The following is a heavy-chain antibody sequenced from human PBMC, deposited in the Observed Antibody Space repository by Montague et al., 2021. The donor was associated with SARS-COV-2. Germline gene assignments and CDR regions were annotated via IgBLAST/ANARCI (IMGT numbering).Heavy chain of an antibody. Sequence: SLRPSCAASGFSVSTNYVNWVRQVPGKGLEWVSVLYNGENTYYADSVKGRFSIARDNSKNTLYLQMKSLRAEDTAVYYCTRSIGGFDPWGQGTLVSVSS. CDR2: LYNGENT. J-gene: IGHJ5*02. CDR1: GFSVSTNY. CDR3: TRSIGGFDP. D-gene: IGHD3-16*01. V-gene: IGHV3-66*01.